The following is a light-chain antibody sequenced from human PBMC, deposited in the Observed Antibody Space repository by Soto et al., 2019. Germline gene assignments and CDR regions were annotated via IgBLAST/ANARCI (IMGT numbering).Light chain of an antibody. CDR1: QSISNY. CDR2: AAS. V-gene: IGKV1-39*01. J-gene: IGKJ2*01. CDR3: QQSYSTLYT. Sequence: DIQMTQSPSSLSASVGDRVTITCRASQSISNYLNWYQQKPGKAPKLLISAASSLQTGVPSRFSGSGSGTDFSLPISSLQPEDFATYYCQQSYSTLYTFGQGTKLEI.